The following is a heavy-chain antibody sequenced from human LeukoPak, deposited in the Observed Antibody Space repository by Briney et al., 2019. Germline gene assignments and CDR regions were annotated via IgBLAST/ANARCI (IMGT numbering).Heavy chain of an antibody. CDR2: INHSGST. Sequence: NPSETLSLTCAVYGGSFSGYYWSWIRQPPGKGLEWIGEINHSGSTNYNPSLKSRVTISVDTSKNQFSLKLSSVTAADTAVYYCARWYSSGWAFDYWGQGTLVTVSS. V-gene: IGHV4-34*01. CDR1: GGSFSGYY. D-gene: IGHD6-19*01. J-gene: IGHJ4*02. CDR3: ARWYSSGWAFDY.